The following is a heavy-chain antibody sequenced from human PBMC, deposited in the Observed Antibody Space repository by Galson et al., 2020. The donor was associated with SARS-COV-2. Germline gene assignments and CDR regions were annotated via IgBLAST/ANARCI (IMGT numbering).Heavy chain of an antibody. J-gene: IGHJ6*02. Sequence: QLGESLKISCAASGFTFSSYGMHWVRQAPGKGLEWVAVISYDGSNKYYADSVKGRFTISRDNSKNTLYLQMNSLRAEDTAVYYCAKDYAYYDILTGYYGGGGYYYYYGMDVWGQGTTVTVSS. CDR2: ISYDGSNK. CDR1: GFTFSSYG. D-gene: IGHD3-9*01. V-gene: IGHV3-30*18. CDR3: AKDYAYYDILTGYYGGGGYYYYYGMDV.